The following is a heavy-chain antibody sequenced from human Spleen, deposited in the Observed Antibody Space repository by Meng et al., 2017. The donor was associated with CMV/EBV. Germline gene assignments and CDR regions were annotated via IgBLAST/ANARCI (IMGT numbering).Heavy chain of an antibody. J-gene: IGHJ6*02. CDR2: ISGSGGST. CDR1: GFTFSSYA. CDR3: AKARSLRYYYYGMDV. Sequence: GESLKISCAASGFTFSSYAMSWVRQAPGKGLEWVSAISGSGGSTYYADSVKGRFTISRDNSKNTLYLQMNSLRAEDTALYYCAKARSLRYYYYGMDVWGQGTTVTVSS. V-gene: IGHV3-23*01.